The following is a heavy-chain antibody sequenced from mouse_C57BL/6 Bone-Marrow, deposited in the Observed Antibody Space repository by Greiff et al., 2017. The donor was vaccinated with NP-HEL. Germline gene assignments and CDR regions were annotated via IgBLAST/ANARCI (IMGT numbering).Heavy chain of an antibody. J-gene: IGHJ2*01. CDR2: IVPENGDT. CDR3: TTGWY. CDR1: GFHTKDDY. Sequence: VQLQPSGAVLVCPGASVMLFCPPSGFHTKDDYMYRLKQRPEQGLELFGWIVPENGDTEYASKFQGKATITADTSSNTAYLQLSSLKSEDTAVYYCTTGWYWGQGTTLTVCS. D-gene: IGHD3-3*01. V-gene: IGHV14-4*01.